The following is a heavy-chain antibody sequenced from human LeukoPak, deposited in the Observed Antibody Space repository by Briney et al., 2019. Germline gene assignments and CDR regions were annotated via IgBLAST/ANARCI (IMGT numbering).Heavy chain of an antibody. CDR3: AKDIQLGGSGVYYYYGMDV. D-gene: IGHD3-10*01. CDR1: GFTFDDDA. CDR2: ISWNSGSI. V-gene: IGHV3-9*01. J-gene: IGHJ6*02. Sequence: PVGSLRFSCAAPGFTFDDDAMHGVRRAPGRGLEWGSGISWNSGSIGYADSVKGRFTISRDNAKNSLYLQMTRLRAEDTASYSCAKDIQLGGSGVYYYYGMDVWGQGTTVTVSS.